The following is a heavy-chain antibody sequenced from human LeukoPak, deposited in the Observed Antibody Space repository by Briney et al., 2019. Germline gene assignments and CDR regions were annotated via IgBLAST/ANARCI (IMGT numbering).Heavy chain of an antibody. CDR2: ISYDGSNK. V-gene: IGHV3-30-3*01. Sequence: GRSLRLSCAASGFTFSSYAMHWVRQAPGKGLEWVAVISYDGSNKYYADSVKGRFTISRDNSKNTLCLQMNSLRAEDTAVYYCARSNSGSYYYYYGMDVWGQGTTVTVSS. CDR3: ARSNSGSYYYYYGMDV. D-gene: IGHD1-26*01. J-gene: IGHJ6*02. CDR1: GFTFSSYA.